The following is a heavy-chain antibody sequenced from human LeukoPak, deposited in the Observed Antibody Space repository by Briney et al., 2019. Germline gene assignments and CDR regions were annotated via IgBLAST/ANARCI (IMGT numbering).Heavy chain of an antibody. CDR2: ISSSSSYI. CDR1: GFTFSSYS. Sequence: GGSLRLSCAASGFTFSSYSMNWVRQAPGKGLEWVSSISSSSSYIYYADSVKGRFTISRDNAKNSLYLQMNSLRAEDTAVYYCARDANTIFGVVIPYYYMDVWGKGTTVTVSS. D-gene: IGHD3-3*01. V-gene: IGHV3-21*01. J-gene: IGHJ6*03. CDR3: ARDANTIFGVVIPYYYMDV.